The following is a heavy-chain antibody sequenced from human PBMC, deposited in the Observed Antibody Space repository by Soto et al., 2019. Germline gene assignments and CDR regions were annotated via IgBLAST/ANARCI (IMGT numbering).Heavy chain of an antibody. J-gene: IGHJ4*02. Sequence: GGSLRLSCTASRFMFSRYAMSWVRQAPGKGLEWVSGISGSGGSTWYTDSVKGRFTISRDNSKNTLYLEMNSLRVEDTAKYFCVKEWTPRRAFDSWGQGTLVTVSS. CDR2: ISGSGGST. CDR1: RFMFSRYA. CDR3: VKEWTPRRAFDS. D-gene: IGHD5-12*01. V-gene: IGHV3-23*01.